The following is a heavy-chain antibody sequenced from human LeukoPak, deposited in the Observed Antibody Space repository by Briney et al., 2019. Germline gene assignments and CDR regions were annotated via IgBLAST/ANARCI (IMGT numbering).Heavy chain of an antibody. J-gene: IGHJ4*02. V-gene: IGHV3-30*18. Sequence: AGRSLRLSCAASGFTFSSYGMHWVRQAPGKGLEWVAVIWYDGSNKYYADSVKGRFTISRDNSKNTLYLQMNSLRAEDTAVYYCAKVNYYGSSGYYDYWGQGTLVTVSS. CDR2: IWYDGSNK. D-gene: IGHD3-22*01. CDR3: AKVNYYGSSGYYDY. CDR1: GFTFSSYG.